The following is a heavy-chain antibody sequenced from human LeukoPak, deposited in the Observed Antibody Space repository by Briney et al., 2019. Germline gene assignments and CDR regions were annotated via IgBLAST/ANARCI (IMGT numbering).Heavy chain of an antibody. J-gene: IGHJ5*02. CDR2: INPNSGGT. CDR3: ARDGIFGVVITYNWFDP. V-gene: IGHV1-2*02. D-gene: IGHD3-3*01. CDR1: GYTFTGYY. Sequence: GSVKVSCKASGYTFTGYYMHWVRQAPGQGLEWMGWINPNSGGTNYAQKFQGRVTMTRDTSISTAYMELSRLRSDDTAVYYCARDGIFGVVITYNWFDPWGQGTLVTVSS.